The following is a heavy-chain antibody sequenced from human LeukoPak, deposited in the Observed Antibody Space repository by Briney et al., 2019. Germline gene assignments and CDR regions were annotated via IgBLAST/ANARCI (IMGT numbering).Heavy chain of an antibody. J-gene: IGHJ6*04. Sequence: SVKVSCKASGGTFSSYAISWVRQAPGQGLEWMGGIIPIFGTANYAQKFQGRVTITADESTSTAYMELSSLRSEDTAVYYCASWWLRPGRHYYYYYGMDVWGKGTAVTVSS. CDR2: IIPIFGTA. CDR1: GGTFSSYA. D-gene: IGHD5-12*01. V-gene: IGHV1-69*13. CDR3: ASWWLRPGRHYYYYYGMDV.